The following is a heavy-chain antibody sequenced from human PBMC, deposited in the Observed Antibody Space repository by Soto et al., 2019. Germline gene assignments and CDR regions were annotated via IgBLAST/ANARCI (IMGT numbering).Heavy chain of an antibody. J-gene: IGHJ4*02. CDR1: GGSISSSSYY. CDR2: IYYSGST. V-gene: IGHV4-39*01. D-gene: IGHD1-7*01. Sequence: PSETLSLTCTVSGGSISSSSYYWGWIRQPPGKGLEWIGSIYYSGSTYYNPSLQSRVTISVDTSKNQFSLKLTSVTAADTAVYYCARQGTYNWNYYFDYWGQGTLVTVSS. CDR3: ARQGTYNWNYYFDY.